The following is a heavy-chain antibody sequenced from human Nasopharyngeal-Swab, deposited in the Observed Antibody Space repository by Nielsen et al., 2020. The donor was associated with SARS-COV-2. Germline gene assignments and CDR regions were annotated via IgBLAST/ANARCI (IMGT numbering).Heavy chain of an antibody. Sequence: GSLKISCAASGFTFSDYYISWIRQAPGKGLEWVSSISSSSSYIYYADSVKGRFTISRDNAKNSLYLQMNSLRAEDTAVYYCASGGLEYSSSQGIDYWGQGTLVTVSS. CDR3: ASGGLEYSSSQGIDY. CDR2: ISSSSSYI. D-gene: IGHD6-6*01. CDR1: GFTFSDYY. V-gene: IGHV3-11*06. J-gene: IGHJ4*02.